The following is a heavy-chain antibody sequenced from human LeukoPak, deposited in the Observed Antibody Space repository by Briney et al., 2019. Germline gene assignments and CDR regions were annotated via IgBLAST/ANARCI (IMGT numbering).Heavy chain of an antibody. V-gene: IGHV3-48*01. Sequence: GGSLRLSCAASGFTFSSYSMNWVRQAPGKGLEWVSYISSSSSTIYYADSVKGRFTISRDNAKNSLYLQMNSLRAEDTAVYYCASLRGSSDYWGQGTLVTVSS. CDR2: ISSSSSTI. CDR3: ASLRGSSDY. J-gene: IGHJ4*02. CDR1: GFTFSSYS. D-gene: IGHD1-26*01.